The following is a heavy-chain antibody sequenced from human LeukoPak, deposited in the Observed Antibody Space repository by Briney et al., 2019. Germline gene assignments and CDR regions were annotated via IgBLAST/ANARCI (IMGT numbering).Heavy chain of an antibody. CDR2: IYTSGST. CDR3: ARGYSNYDGYYFDY. Sequence: SETLSLTCAVSGYSISSGYYWGWIRQPAGKGLEWIGRIYTSGSTNYNPSLKSRVTISVDTSKNQFSLKLSSVTAADTAVYYCARGYSNYDGYYFDYWGQGTLVTVSS. D-gene: IGHD4-11*01. CDR1: GYSISSGYY. V-gene: IGHV4-38-2*01. J-gene: IGHJ4*02.